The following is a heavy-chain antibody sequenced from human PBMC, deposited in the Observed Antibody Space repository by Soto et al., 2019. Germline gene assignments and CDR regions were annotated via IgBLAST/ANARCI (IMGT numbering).Heavy chain of an antibody. J-gene: IGHJ4*02. V-gene: IGHV1-69*12. CDR3: ARESRYCSGGSCYCLPGIDY. CDR2: IIPIFGTA. CDR1: GGTFSSYA. Sequence: QVQLVQSGAEVKKPGSSVKVSCKASGGTFSSYAISWVRQAPGQGLEWMGGIIPIFGTANDAQKFQGRVTITADEFTSTAYMELSSLRSEDTAVYYCARESRYCSGGSCYCLPGIDYWGQGTLVTVSS. D-gene: IGHD2-15*01.